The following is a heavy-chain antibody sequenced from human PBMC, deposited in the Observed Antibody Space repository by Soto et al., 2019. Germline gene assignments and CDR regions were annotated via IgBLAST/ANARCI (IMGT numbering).Heavy chain of an antibody. J-gene: IGHJ6*02. CDR2: IWYDGSNK. D-gene: IGHD5-18*01. Sequence: GGSLRLSCAASGFTFSSYGMHWVRQAPGKGLEWVAVIWYDGSNKYYADSVKGRFTISRDNSKNTLYLQMNSLRAEDTAVYYCARDSLVDTAMVTYYYYGMDVWGQGTTVTVSS. CDR3: ARDSLVDTAMVTYYYYGMDV. CDR1: GFTFSSYG. V-gene: IGHV3-33*01.